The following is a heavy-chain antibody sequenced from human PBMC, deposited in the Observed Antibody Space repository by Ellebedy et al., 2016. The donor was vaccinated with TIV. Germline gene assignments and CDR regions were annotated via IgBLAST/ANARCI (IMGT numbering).Heavy chain of an antibody. CDR1: GHSFTSYW. Sequence: GESLKISCNGSGHSFTSYWIGWVRQMPGKGLEWVGIIFPGDSDTRYSPSFQGQVTISADRSISTAYLQWSSLKASDTAIYYCARAATYDFWSDWGQGTLVTVSS. V-gene: IGHV5-51*01. CDR3: ARAATYDFWSD. CDR2: IFPGDSDT. J-gene: IGHJ4*02. D-gene: IGHD3-3*01.